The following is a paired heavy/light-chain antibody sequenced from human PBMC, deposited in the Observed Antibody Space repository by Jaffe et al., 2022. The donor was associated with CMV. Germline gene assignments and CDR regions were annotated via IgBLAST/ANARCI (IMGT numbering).Light chain of an antibody. Sequence: QSVLTQPPAVSGAPGQRVIISCTGSSSNIGAGYDVHWYHQLPGTAPKLLIYGNNNRPSGVPDRFSGSKSGTSASLAITGLQAEDEADYYCQSYDSSLSGFWVFGGGTKLTVL. CDR3: QSYDSSLSGFWV. J-gene: IGLJ3*02. CDR2: GNN. CDR1: SSNIGAGYD. V-gene: IGLV1-40*01.
Heavy chain of an antibody. CDR3: ARHRVGAETRVTTTDWFDP. J-gene: IGHJ5*02. V-gene: IGHV4-39*01. D-gene: IGHD4-4*01. CDR2: MLYSGST. Sequence: QLQLQESGPGLVKPSETLSLTCTVSGDSISSSSYHWGWIRQPPGKGLEWIGSMLYSGSTLYNPSLKSRVTISVDTSKNQFSLKLRSVTAADTAVFYCARHRVGAETRVTTTDWFDPWGQGTLVTVSS. CDR1: GDSISSSSYH.